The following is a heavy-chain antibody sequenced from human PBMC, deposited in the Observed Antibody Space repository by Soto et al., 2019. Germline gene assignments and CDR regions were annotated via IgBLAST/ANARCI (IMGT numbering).Heavy chain of an antibody. J-gene: IGHJ4*02. CDR2: IWFDGSNK. Sequence: QARLVQSGGGVVQPGRSLKLSCAASGFTFSTSAMHWVRQAPGKGLAWVAVIWFDGSNKYYADSVRGRFTVSRDNSKSTLYLQMNGLRAGDTAVYYCASLFNWADYWGQGTLVAVSS. CDR1: GFTFSTSA. CDR3: ASLFNWADY. D-gene: IGHD7-27*01. V-gene: IGHV3-33*01.